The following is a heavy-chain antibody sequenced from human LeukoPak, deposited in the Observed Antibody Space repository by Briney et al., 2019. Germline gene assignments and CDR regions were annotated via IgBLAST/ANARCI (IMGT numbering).Heavy chain of an antibody. CDR2: ISAYNGNT. Sequence: WASVKVSCKASGYTFTGYYMHWVRQAPGQGLEWMGWISAYNGNTNYAQKLQGRVTMTTDTSTSTAYMELRSLRSDDTAVYYCARGVGANDAFDIWGQGTMVTVSS. J-gene: IGHJ3*02. D-gene: IGHD1-26*01. V-gene: IGHV1-18*04. CDR1: GYTFTGYY. CDR3: ARGVGANDAFDI.